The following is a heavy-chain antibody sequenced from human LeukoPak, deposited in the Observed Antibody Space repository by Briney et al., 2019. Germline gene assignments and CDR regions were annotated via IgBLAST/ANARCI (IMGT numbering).Heavy chain of an antibody. CDR2: IYYSGST. CDR1: GFTFSDYY. Sequence: GSLRLSCAASGFTFSDYYMSWIRQAPGKGLEWIGSIYYSGSTYYNPSLKSRVTISVDTSKNQFSLKLSSVTAADTAVYYCARPSLDSSGPPDYWGQGTLVTVSS. CDR3: ARPSLDSSGPPDY. J-gene: IGHJ4*02. D-gene: IGHD3-22*01. V-gene: IGHV4-38-2*01.